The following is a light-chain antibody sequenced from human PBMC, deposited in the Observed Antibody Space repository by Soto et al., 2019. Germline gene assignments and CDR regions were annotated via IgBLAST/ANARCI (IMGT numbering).Light chain of an antibody. V-gene: IGKV3-15*01. Sequence: ERLMTQSPAALSVSPGERATLSCRAVQSVSANLAWYQQKPGQAPRLLIYGASTRATGIPARFSGSRSGTDFTLTISSLQSEDFAVYYCQHYNNWPVTFGGGTKVDIK. CDR3: QHYNNWPVT. J-gene: IGKJ4*01. CDR2: GAS. CDR1: QSVSAN.